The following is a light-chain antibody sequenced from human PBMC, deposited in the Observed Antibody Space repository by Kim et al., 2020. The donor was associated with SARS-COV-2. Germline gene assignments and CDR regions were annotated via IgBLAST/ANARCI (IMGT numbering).Light chain of an antibody. J-gene: IGKJ4*01. CDR2: DAS. CDR3: QQRST. Sequence: PGEIATLSCRASQSVSSYLAWYQQKPGQAPRLLIYDASNGATGIPARFSGSGSGTDFTLTISSLEPEDFAVYYCQQRSTFGGGTKVDIK. CDR1: QSVSSY. V-gene: IGKV3-11*01.